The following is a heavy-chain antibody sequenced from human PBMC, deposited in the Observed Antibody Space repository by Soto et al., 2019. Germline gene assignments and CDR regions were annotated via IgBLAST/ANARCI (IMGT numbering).Heavy chain of an antibody. D-gene: IGHD3-22*01. Sequence: ASVKVSCKASVYTFTSYGISWVRQAPGQGLEWMGWISAYNGNTNYAQKLQGRVTMTTDTSTSTAYMELRSLRSDDTAVYYCARAYYYDSSGYYHFDYWGQGTLVTVSS. CDR2: ISAYNGNT. CDR1: VYTFTSYG. J-gene: IGHJ4*02. V-gene: IGHV1-18*01. CDR3: ARAYYYDSSGYYHFDY.